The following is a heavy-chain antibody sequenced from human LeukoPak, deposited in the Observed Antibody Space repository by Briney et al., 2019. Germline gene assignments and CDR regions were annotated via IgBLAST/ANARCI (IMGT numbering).Heavy chain of an antibody. CDR1: GGSISSYY. J-gene: IGHJ4*02. CDR3: AGKSSIAARPSSFDY. Sequence: SETLSLTCTVSGGSISSYYWSWIRQPPGKGLEWIGYIYYSGSTNYNPSLKSRVTISVDTSKNQFSLKLSSVTAADTAVYYCAGKSSIAARPSSFDYWGQGTLVTVSS. CDR2: IYYSGST. D-gene: IGHD6-6*01. V-gene: IGHV4-59*01.